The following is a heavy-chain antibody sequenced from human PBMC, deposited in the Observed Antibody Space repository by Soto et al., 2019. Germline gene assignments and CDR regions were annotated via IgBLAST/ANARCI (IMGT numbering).Heavy chain of an antibody. D-gene: IGHD3-10*01. Sequence: SETLSLTCTVSGGSISSGGYYWSWIRQHPGKGLEWIGYIYYSGSTYYNPSLKSRVTISVDTSKNQFSLKLSSVTAADTAVYYCARGPRVVMVRGVTHLDYWGQGTLVTVSS. CDR2: IYYSGST. CDR3: ARGPRVVMVRGVTHLDY. CDR1: GGSISSGGYY. V-gene: IGHV4-31*03. J-gene: IGHJ4*02.